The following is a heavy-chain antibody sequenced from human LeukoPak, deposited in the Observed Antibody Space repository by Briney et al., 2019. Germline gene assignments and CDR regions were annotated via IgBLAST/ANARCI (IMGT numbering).Heavy chain of an antibody. CDR1: GGTFSSYA. Sequence: SVKVSCKASGGTFSSYAISWVRQAPGQGLEWMGRIIPILGIANYAQKFQGRVTIIADKSTSTAYMELSSLRSEDTAVYYCARDYDSSGYYSNWGQGTLVTVSS. CDR2: IIPILGIA. V-gene: IGHV1-69*04. J-gene: IGHJ4*02. CDR3: ARDYDSSGYYSN. D-gene: IGHD3-22*01.